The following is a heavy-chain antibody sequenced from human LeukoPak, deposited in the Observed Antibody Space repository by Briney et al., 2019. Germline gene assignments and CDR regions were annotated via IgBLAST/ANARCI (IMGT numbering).Heavy chain of an antibody. Sequence: GESLKISCKGSGYSFTTYWIGWVRQMPGKGLEWMGIIYPGDSDTRYSPSFQGQVTISADKSISTAYLQWSSLKASDTAMYYCARRSSGWYRAFDIWGQGTMVTVSS. CDR1: GYSFTTYW. D-gene: IGHD6-19*01. V-gene: IGHV5-51*01. CDR3: ARRSSGWYRAFDI. CDR2: IYPGDSDT. J-gene: IGHJ3*02.